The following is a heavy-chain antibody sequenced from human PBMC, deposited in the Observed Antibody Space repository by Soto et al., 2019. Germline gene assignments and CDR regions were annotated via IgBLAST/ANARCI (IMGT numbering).Heavy chain of an antibody. CDR2: ISAYXANT. CDR3: ARGTPTVTDY. CDR1: GSTFTRYG. Sequence: XSVKVSCKASGSTFTRYGISWVRQAPGQGLEWSAXISAYXANTNYAQKLXXRVTMTTXXSTSTAYMAQRSPRSDDKAVYYCARGTPTVTDYWRKGTMVTVYS. J-gene: IGHJ4*02. D-gene: IGHD4-17*01. V-gene: IGHV1-18*01.